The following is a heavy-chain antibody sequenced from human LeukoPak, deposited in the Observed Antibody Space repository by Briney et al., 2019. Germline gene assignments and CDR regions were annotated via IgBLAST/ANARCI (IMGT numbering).Heavy chain of an antibody. V-gene: IGHV3-7*01. CDR1: GFTFSNYW. Sequence: PGGSLRLSCAASGFTFSNYWMTWFRQTPGKGLEWVGNIKPDGSEKYYVDSVKGRFTISRDNAKNSLYLQMNSLRAEDTAVYYCAREPLTYDYWGQGTLVTVSS. J-gene: IGHJ4*02. CDR2: IKPDGSEK. CDR3: AREPLTYDY. D-gene: IGHD2/OR15-2a*01.